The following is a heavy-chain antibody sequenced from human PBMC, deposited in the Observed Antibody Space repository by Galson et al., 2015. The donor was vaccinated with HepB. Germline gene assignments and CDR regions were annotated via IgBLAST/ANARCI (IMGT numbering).Heavy chain of an antibody. CDR3: ARDPGGNDPFDI. D-gene: IGHD1-26*01. V-gene: IGHV3-7*01. CDR2: IERDGSEK. CDR1: GFTFSDYW. J-gene: IGHJ3*02. Sequence: SLRLSCAASGFTFSDYWMSWVRQAPGKGPEWVANIERDGSEKYYLDSVKGRFTISRDNAKNSLYLQMNSLRVEDTAVYYCARDPGGNDPFDIWGQGTKVTVSS.